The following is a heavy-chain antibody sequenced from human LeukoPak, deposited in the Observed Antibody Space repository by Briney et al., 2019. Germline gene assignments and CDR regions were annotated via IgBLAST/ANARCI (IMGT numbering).Heavy chain of an antibody. CDR3: ARGPNHYYYMDF. CDR1: GYSFTGYY. Sequence: ASVKVSCKASGYSFTGYYIHWVRQAPGQGLEWMGWINPDGGVTKSAQNFQGRITMTRDKSINTVYMELSGLTSDDTALYYCARGPNHYYYMDFWGTGTTVSVSS. V-gene: IGHV1-2*02. CDR2: INPDGGVT. D-gene: IGHD2-8*01. J-gene: IGHJ6*03.